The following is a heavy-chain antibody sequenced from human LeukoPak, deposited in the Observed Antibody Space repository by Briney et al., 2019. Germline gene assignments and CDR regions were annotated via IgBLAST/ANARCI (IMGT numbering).Heavy chain of an antibody. Sequence: ASVKVSCKASGYTFTSYGISWVRQAPGQGLEWMGWISAYNGNTNYAQKLQGRVTMTTDTSTSTAYMELRSLRSDDTAVYYCAREMATVTSSRGNWFDPWGQGTLVTVSS. V-gene: IGHV1-18*01. CDR3: AREMATVTSSRGNWFDP. D-gene: IGHD4-17*01. CDR2: ISAYNGNT. CDR1: GYTFTSYG. J-gene: IGHJ5*02.